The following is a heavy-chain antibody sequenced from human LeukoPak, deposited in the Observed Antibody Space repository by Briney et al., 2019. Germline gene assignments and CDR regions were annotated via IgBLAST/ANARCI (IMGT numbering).Heavy chain of an antibody. CDR1: GYIFTNYW. J-gene: IGHJ5*02. D-gene: IGHD2-2*01. CDR2: IYPGDSDT. CDR3: ARRMGYCSSTSCYEDWFDP. Sequence: GESLKISCKGSGYIFTNYWIGWVRQMPGKGLEWMGIIYPGDSDTRYSPSFQGQVTISADKSISTAYLQWSSLKASDTAMYYCARRMGYCSSTSCYEDWFDPWGQGTLVTVSS. V-gene: IGHV5-51*01.